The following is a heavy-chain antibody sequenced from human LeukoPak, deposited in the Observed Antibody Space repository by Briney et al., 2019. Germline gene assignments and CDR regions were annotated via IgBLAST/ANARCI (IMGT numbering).Heavy chain of an antibody. CDR1: GFTFSSYG. CDR3: ARLLRRSVVGATLYFDY. Sequence: GGSLRLSCAASGFTFSSYGMHWVRQAPGKGLEWVAVISYDGSNKYYADSVKGRFTISRDNSKNTLYLQMNSLRAEDTAVYYCARLLRRSVVGATLYFDYWGQGTLVTVSS. V-gene: IGHV3-30*03. J-gene: IGHJ4*02. D-gene: IGHD1-26*01. CDR2: ISYDGSNK.